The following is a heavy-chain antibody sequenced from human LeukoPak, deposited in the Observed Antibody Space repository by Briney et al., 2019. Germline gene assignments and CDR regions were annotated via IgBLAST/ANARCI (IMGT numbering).Heavy chain of an antibody. D-gene: IGHD4-23*01. CDR2: INHSGST. J-gene: IGHJ3*02. Sequence: SETLSLTCAVYGGSFSGYYWSWIRQPPGKGLEWIGEINHSGSTNYNPSLKSRVTISVDTSKNQFSLKLSSVTAADTAVYYCARGVEGRLRWFKGGLPRSDVFDIWGQGTMVTVSS. CDR3: ARGVEGRLRWFKGGLPRSDVFDI. V-gene: IGHV4-34*01. CDR1: GGSFSGYY.